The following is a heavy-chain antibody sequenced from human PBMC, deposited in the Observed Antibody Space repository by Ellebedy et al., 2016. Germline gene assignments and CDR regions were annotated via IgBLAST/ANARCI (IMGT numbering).Heavy chain of an antibody. D-gene: IGHD2-15*01. CDR2: INHSGST. J-gene: IGHJ4*02. Sequence: GSLRLXXAVYGGSFSGYYWSWIRQSPGKGLEWIGEINHSGSTNYNPSLQSRATISVDTSNNQFSLRVSSVTAADTAVYYCARVYCKGGVCYSRDFDSWGQGTLVTVSS. CDR3: ARVYCKGGVCYSRDFDS. CDR1: GGSFSGYY. V-gene: IGHV4-34*01.